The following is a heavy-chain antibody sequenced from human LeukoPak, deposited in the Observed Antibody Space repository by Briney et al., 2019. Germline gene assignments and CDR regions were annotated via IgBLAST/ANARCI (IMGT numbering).Heavy chain of an antibody. D-gene: IGHD6-13*01. CDR1: GYTFTSYY. CDR3: ARDPRSGYSSSWYLDY. J-gene: IGHJ4*02. V-gene: IGHV1-46*01. CDR2: INPSGGST. Sequence: ASVKVSCKASGYTFTSYYVHWVRQAPGQGLEWMGIINPSGGSTSYAQKFQGRVTMTRDTSTSTVYMELSSLRSEDTAVYYCARDPRSGYSSSWYLDYWGQGTLVTVSS.